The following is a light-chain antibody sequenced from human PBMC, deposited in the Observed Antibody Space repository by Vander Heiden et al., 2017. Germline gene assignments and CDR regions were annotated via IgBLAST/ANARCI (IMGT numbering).Light chain of an antibody. CDR2: DAY. J-gene: IGKJ3*01. CDR3: QNRSNWI. Sequence: EIVLTQSPATLSLSPAERATLSCRASQSVSSYLAWYQQKPVQAPRLLIYDAYNSDTAIRARFSGSGSGTDFTLTSSGRESEDFAVYYPQNRSNWIFGHGTKVDIK. V-gene: IGKV3-11*01. CDR1: QSVSSY.